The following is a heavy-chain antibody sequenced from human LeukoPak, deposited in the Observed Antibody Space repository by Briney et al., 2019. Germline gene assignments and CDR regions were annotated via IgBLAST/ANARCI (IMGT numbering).Heavy chain of an antibody. D-gene: IGHD2-8*02. V-gene: IGHV4-59*01. CDR2: VYHSGTT. CDR1: GASMTSDY. CDR3: AKAPRGFQWFMGF. Sequence: PSETLSLTCTVSGASMTSDYWSWIRQPPGKGLEWIGYVYHSGTTHYSPSLESRVTISMDTSKNQFSLKLRSVTAADTAVYYCAKAPRGFQWFMGFWGQGTLVTVSS. J-gene: IGHJ4*02.